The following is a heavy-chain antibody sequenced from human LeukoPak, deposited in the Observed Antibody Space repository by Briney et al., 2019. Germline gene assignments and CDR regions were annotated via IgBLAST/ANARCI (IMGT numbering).Heavy chain of an antibody. V-gene: IGHV3-15*01. CDR2: VRTTAEGETT. Sequence: GGSLRLSCEGSGFNFNDAWMSWIRQAPGKGLEWVGRVRTTAEGETTDYAAPVRGKFIISRDDSKNMVFLQMNRLETEDTAIYYCTAGLGKTDDDSWGQGTLVTVSS. D-gene: IGHD4-11*01. J-gene: IGHJ4*02. CDR1: GFNFNDAW. CDR3: TAGLGKTDDDS.